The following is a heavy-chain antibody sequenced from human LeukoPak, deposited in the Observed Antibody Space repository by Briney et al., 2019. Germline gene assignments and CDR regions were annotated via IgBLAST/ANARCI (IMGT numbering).Heavy chain of an antibody. D-gene: IGHD4-17*01. J-gene: IGHJ4*02. V-gene: IGHV1-69*13. CDR3: ARLYGDYGTFLYY. Sequence: SVKVSCKASGGTFSSYAISWVRQAPGQGLEWMGGIIPIFGTANYAQKFQGRVTITADESTSTAYMELSSLRSEDTAVYYCARLYGDYGTFLYYWGQGTLVTVSS. CDR2: IIPIFGTA. CDR1: GGTFSSYA.